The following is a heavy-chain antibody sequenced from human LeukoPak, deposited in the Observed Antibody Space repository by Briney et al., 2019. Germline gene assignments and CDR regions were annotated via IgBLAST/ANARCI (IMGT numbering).Heavy chain of an antibody. Sequence: GGSLRLSCAASGLTFSSYRMNWVRQAPGKGLEWVSSISSSGNYIYYADSVKGRFTISRDNAKNSLYLQMNSLRAENTAVYYCARSGGGMDDYWGQGTLVTVSS. CDR3: ARSGGGMDDY. D-gene: IGHD3-16*01. CDR1: GLTFSSYR. CDR2: ISSSGNYI. V-gene: IGHV3-21*01. J-gene: IGHJ4*02.